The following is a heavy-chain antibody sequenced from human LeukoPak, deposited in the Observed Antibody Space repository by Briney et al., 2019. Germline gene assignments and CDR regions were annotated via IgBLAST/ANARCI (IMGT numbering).Heavy chain of an antibody. D-gene: IGHD6-19*01. J-gene: IGHJ4*02. CDR3: ARGEQWLIRGSSDY. CDR2: ISYEGSNK. V-gene: IGHV3-30-3*01. CDR1: GFTFSSYA. Sequence: GRSLRLSCTASGFTFSSYAMHWVRQAPGKGLEWVAFISYEGSNKYYADSVKGRFTISRDNSKNTLYLQMNSLRTEDTAVYYCARGEQWLIRGSSDYWGQGTLVTVSS.